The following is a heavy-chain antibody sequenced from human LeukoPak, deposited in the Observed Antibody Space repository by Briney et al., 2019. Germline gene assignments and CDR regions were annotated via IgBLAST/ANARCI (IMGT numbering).Heavy chain of an antibody. Sequence: PGGSLRLSCAASGFTFSSYAMHWVRQAPGKGLEYVSAISSNGGSTYYANSVKGRFTISRDNSKNTLYLQMGSLRAEDMAVYYCARENYDSSGYFLYWGRGTLVTVSS. CDR2: ISSNGGST. V-gene: IGHV3-64*01. D-gene: IGHD3-22*01. CDR3: ARENYDSSGYFLY. CDR1: GFTFSSYA. J-gene: IGHJ4*02.